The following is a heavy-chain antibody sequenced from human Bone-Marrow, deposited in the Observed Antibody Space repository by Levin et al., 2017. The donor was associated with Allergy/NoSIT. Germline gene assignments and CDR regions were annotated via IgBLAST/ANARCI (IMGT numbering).Heavy chain of an antibody. CDR2: ISKNGDT. J-gene: IGHJ5*02. D-gene: IGHD2-2*01. CDR3: AREPLGGSMVVERAWFDP. CDR1: GLSLGNFA. V-gene: IGHV3-23*01. Sequence: GGSLRLSCAASGLSLGNFAMDWVRQAPGKGLEWVSSISKNGDTYYADSVKGRFTMSRDNAKDTVFLHMNNLSGDATAVYYCAREPLGGSMVVERAWFDPWGQGTQVTVSS.